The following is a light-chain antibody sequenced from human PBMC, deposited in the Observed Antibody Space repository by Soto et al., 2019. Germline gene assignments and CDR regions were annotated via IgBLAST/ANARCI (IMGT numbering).Light chain of an antibody. CDR3: QQYKNYPWA. CDR1: QNIYRW. J-gene: IGKJ1*01. V-gene: IGKV1-5*03. CDR2: KAS. Sequence: DIQMTQSPSTLSASVGDRVTITCRASQNIYRWLAWYQQKPGKAPKLLIYKASSLESGVPSRFSGSGSGTEFTLTISSLQPDDFATYYCQQYKNYPWAFGQGTKVEIK.